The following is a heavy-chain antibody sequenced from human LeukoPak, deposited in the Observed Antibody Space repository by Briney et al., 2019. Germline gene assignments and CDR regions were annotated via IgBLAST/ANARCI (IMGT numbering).Heavy chain of an antibody. CDR3: ARVPIWYGPELDNWFDP. J-gene: IGHJ5*02. CDR1: GYTFTDYY. V-gene: IGHV1-2*02. CDR2: INPNSGGT. D-gene: IGHD6-13*01. Sequence: GASVKVSCQASGYTFTDYYMHWVRQAPGQGLEWMGWINPNSGGTNYAQKSQGRVTMTRDTSISTAYMELSRLRSDDTAVYYCARVPIWYGPELDNWFDPWGQGTLVTVSS.